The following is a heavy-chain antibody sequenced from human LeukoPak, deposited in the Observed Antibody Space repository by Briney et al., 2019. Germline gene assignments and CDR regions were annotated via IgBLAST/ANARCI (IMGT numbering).Heavy chain of an antibody. CDR1: GFTFSSYG. J-gene: IGHJ3*02. V-gene: IGHV3-30*18. Sequence: GGSLRLSCAASGFTFSSYGMHWVRQAPGKGLEWVAVISYDGSNKHYADSVKGRFTISRDNSKNTLYLQMNSLRAEDTAVYYCAKDDSRRPIWGQGTMVTVSS. D-gene: IGHD6-13*01. CDR3: AKDDSRRPI. CDR2: ISYDGSNK.